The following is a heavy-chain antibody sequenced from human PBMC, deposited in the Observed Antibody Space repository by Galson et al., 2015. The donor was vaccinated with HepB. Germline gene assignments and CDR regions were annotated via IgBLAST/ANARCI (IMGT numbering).Heavy chain of an antibody. Sequence: SLRLSCAASGFTFSSYAMSWVRQAPGKGLEWVSAISGSGGSTYYADSVKGRFTISRDNSKNTLYLQMNSLRAEDTAVYYCATEGPTVTTFWAEYFQHWGQGTLVTVSS. CDR1: GFTFSSYA. V-gene: IGHV3-23*01. CDR3: ATEGPTVTTFWAEYFQH. J-gene: IGHJ1*01. CDR2: ISGSGGST. D-gene: IGHD4-17*01.